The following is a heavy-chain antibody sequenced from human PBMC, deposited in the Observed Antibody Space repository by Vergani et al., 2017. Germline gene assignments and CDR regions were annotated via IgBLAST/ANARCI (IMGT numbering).Heavy chain of an antibody. CDR3: ATDFGHYGSGSRFQH. CDR1: GFTFSSYA. Sequence: EVQLLESGGGLVQPGGSLRLSCAASGFTFSSYAMSWVRQAPGKGLEWVSAISGSGGSTYYADSVKGRFTISRDNSKNTLYLQMNSLRAEDTAVYYCATDFGHYGSGSRFQHWGQGTLVTVSS. J-gene: IGHJ1*01. D-gene: IGHD3-10*01. CDR2: ISGSGGST. V-gene: IGHV3-23*01.